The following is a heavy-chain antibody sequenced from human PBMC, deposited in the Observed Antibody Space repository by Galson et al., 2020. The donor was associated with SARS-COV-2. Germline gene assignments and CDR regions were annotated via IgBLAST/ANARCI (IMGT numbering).Heavy chain of an antibody. V-gene: IGHV3-30*03. CDR1: GFSYSSSG. J-gene: IGHJ4*02. Sequence: GESLKISCTASGFSYSSSGMHWVRRTPGKGPEWVAGISHDGTYQDYPASVRGRFTTSRDNSKNILYLQMNSLTTEDTATYYCARGCLAGTYCFYIDYWGQGALVTVSS. CDR3: ARGCLAGTYCFYIDY. D-gene: IGHD6-13*01. CDR2: ISHDGTYQ.